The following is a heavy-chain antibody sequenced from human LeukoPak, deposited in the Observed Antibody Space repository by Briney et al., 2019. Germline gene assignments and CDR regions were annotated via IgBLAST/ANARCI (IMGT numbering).Heavy chain of an antibody. Sequence: SETLSLTCTVSGGSISSFYWSWIRQPAGKGLEWIGRIYTSGSTNYNPSLKSRVTISIDTSKNQFSLKLNSVTAADTAVYYCARDRGYSYAFDYWGQGTLVTVSS. CDR2: IYTSGST. D-gene: IGHD5-18*01. J-gene: IGHJ4*02. V-gene: IGHV4-4*07. CDR3: ARDRGYSYAFDY. CDR1: GGSISSFY.